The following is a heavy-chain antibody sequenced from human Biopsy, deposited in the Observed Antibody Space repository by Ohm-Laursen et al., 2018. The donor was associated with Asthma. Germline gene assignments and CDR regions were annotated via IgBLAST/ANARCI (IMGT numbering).Heavy chain of an antibody. Sequence: SVKVSCKPSGDSLGSFINYAISWVRQAPRQGLEWMGGLIPVLGTADYAPMSEGRVTITADESTSTAYLELTSLRFEDTAVYYCARGYSGTDRIVYYYSGMEVWGQGTTVTVSS. V-gene: IGHV1-69*13. CDR1: GDSLGSFINYA. D-gene: IGHD5-12*01. J-gene: IGHJ6*02. CDR3: ARGYSGTDRIVYYYSGMEV. CDR2: LIPVLGTA.